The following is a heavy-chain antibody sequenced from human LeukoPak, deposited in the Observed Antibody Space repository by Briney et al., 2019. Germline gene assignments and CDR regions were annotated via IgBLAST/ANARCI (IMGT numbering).Heavy chain of an antibody. D-gene: IGHD6-19*01. CDR1: GYTFTGYY. J-gene: IGHJ4*02. CDR3: ARDLGVVVAGFGWDY. CDR2: INPNSGGT. V-gene: IGHV1-2*02. Sequence: GASVKVSCKASGYTFTGYYMHWVRQAPGQGLEWMGWINPNSGGTNYAQKFQGRVTMTRDTSISTAYMELSRPRSDDTAVYYCARDLGVVVAGFGWDYWGQGTLVTVSS.